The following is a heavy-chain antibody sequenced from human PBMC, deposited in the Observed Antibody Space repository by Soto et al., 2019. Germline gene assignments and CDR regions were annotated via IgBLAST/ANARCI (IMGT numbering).Heavy chain of an antibody. D-gene: IGHD3-3*01. Sequence: GGSLRLSCAASGFTFSSYWMSWVRQAPGKGLEWVANIKQDGSEKYYVDSVKGRFTISRDNAKNSLYLQMNSLRAEDTAVYYCARGGAYDFWSGYYKGVNWFDPWGQGTLVTVSS. CDR1: GFTFSSYW. V-gene: IGHV3-7*01. J-gene: IGHJ5*02. CDR2: IKQDGSEK. CDR3: ARGGAYDFWSGYYKGVNWFDP.